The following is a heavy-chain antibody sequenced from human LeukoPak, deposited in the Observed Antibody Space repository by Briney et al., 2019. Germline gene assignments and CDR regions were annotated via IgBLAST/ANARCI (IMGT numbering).Heavy chain of an antibody. V-gene: IGHV1-18*04. J-gene: IGHJ5*02. D-gene: IGHD4-17*01. CDR1: GYTFTISG. Sequence: GASVKVSSKASGYTFTISGISCVRQAPGQGLEWMGWISAYNGKTNYAQSLQGRVTLTTDTTTRTAYMELRSVRSDDTAVYYCARDEDYGDDGAWFDPWGQGTPVTVSS. CDR3: ARDEDYGDDGAWFDP. CDR2: ISAYNGKT.